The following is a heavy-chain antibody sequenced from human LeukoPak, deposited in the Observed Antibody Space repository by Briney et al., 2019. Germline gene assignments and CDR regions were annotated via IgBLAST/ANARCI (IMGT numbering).Heavy chain of an antibody. CDR3: ARQYSSSFLDF. J-gene: IGHJ4*02. CDR1: GGSFSGYY. CDR2: INHSGST. V-gene: IGHV4-34*01. Sequence: SETLSLTCAVYGGSFSGYYWNWIRQPPGKGLEWLGEINHSGSTNYNPSLKSRVTISVDTSKNQFSLKLSSVTAADTAVFYCARQYSSSFLDFWGQGTLVTVSS. D-gene: IGHD6-6*01.